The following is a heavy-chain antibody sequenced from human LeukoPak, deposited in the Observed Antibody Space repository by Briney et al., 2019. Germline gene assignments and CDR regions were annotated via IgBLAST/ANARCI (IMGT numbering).Heavy chain of an antibody. J-gene: IGHJ6*03. V-gene: IGHV3-49*03. CDR2: IRSEPYGGTT. CDR1: GFTFSSYE. Sequence: GGSLRLSCAASGFTFSSYEMNWFRQAPGKGLEWVGFIRSEPYGGTTEYAASVKGRFTISRDDSKSIAYLQMNSLKTEDTGVYYCSRGSSSGWYFDYYYYMDVWGKGTTVTVSS. D-gene: IGHD6-19*01. CDR3: SRGSSSGWYFDYYYYMDV.